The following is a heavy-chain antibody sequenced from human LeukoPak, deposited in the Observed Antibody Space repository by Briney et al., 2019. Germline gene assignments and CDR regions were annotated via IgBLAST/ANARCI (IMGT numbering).Heavy chain of an antibody. CDR1: GYTFTGYY. J-gene: IGHJ4*02. D-gene: IGHD6-6*01. V-gene: IGHV1-2*02. Sequence: ASVKVSCKASGYTFTGYYMHWVRQAPGQGLEWMGWINPNSGGTNYAQKFQGRVTMTRDTSISTAYMELSRLRSDDTAVYYCASLGYSSPSGPPPYYFDYWGQGTLVTVSS. CDR2: INPNSGGT. CDR3: ASLGYSSPSGPPPYYFDY.